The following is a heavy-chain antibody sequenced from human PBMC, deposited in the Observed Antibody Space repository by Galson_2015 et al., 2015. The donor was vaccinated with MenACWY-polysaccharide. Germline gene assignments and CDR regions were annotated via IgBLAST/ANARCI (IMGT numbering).Heavy chain of an antibody. Sequence: SLRLSCAASGFTFSSYGMSWVRQAPGKGLVGVASISGSGGSTFYEASVKGRCPISRDNSKNTLSLQVNSLRAEDTAKYYCAKDLRVGATAGSELDFWGQGTLGTVSP. D-gene: IGHD1-26*01. J-gene: IGHJ4*02. CDR1: GFTFSSYG. V-gene: IGHV3-23*01. CDR3: AKDLRVGATAGSELDF. CDR2: ISGSGGST.